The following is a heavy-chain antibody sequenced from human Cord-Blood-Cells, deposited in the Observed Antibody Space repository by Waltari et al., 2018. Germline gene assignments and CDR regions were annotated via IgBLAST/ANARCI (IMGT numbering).Heavy chain of an antibody. D-gene: IGHD6-13*01. J-gene: IGHJ4*02. V-gene: IGHV1-24*01. CDR2: FDHEDGET. CDR1: GYTLTESS. Sequence: QVQLVTSGAEVKKPGASLKVSCQVSGYTLTESSMHWVRQAPGKGLEWMGGFDHEDGETIYEQKFQGRVTMTEDTSTDTAYMELSSLRSEDTAVYYCATGSAAGIYYFDYWGQGTLVTVSS. CDR3: ATGSAAGIYYFDY.